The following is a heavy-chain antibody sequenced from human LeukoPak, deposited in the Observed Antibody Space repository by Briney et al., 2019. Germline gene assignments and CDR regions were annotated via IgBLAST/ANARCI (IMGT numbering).Heavy chain of an antibody. V-gene: IGHV4-4*09. J-gene: IGHJ6*02. CDR2: IFTTGST. CDR3: ARAGMDV. Sequence: SETLSLTCTVSGGSISGYYWSWIRQPPGKGLEWIGYIFTTGSTNYNPSLKSRVTMSVDRSKNQFSLKLSSVTAADTAVYYCARAGMDVWGQGTTVTVSS. CDR1: GGSISGYY.